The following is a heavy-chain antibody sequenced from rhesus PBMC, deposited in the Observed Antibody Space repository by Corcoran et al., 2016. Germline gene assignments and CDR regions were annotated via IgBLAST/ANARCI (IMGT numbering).Heavy chain of an antibody. V-gene: IGHV4-106*01. Sequence: QVQLQESGPGLVKPSETLSLTCAVSGGSISDDYYWSWIRQPPGKGLDWIGYIYGIGGGTNYNPSLQNRVTISIDTSKNQFSLKLSSVAAADTAVYYCAREYCTGSGCYAYYGLDSWGQGVVVTVSS. D-gene: IGHD2-21*01. CDR3: AREYCTGSGCYAYYGLDS. J-gene: IGHJ6*01. CDR1: GGSISDDYY. CDR2: IYGIGGGT.